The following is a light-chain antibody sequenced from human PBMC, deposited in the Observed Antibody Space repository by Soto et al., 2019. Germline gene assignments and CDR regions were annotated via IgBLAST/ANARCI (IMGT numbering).Light chain of an antibody. V-gene: IGKV1-33*01. CDR3: QQYDNLPLT. Sequence: DIQMTQSPSSLSASVGDRVTITCQASQDISNHLNWYQQKPGKAPKLLIYDASDLETGVPSRFSGSGSGTDFTFTISCLRAEDIATYWCQQYDNLPLTFGGGTNVEIK. J-gene: IGKJ4*01. CDR2: DAS. CDR1: QDISNH.